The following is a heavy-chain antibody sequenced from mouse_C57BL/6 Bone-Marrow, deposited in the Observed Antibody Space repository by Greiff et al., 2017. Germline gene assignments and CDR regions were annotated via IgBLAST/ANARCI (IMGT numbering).Heavy chain of an antibody. CDR1: GFSLSTSGMG. Sequence: QVTLKVCGPGILQSSQTLSLTCSFSGFSLSTSGMGVSWIRQPSGKGLEWRAHIYWDDDKRSNPSLKSRLTISKDTSRNQVFLKIASVDTADTATYSCARSTGLGWFAYWGQGTPVTVSA. CDR3: ARSTGLGWFAY. J-gene: IGHJ3*01. D-gene: IGHD2-4*01. V-gene: IGHV8-12*01. CDR2: IYWDDDK.